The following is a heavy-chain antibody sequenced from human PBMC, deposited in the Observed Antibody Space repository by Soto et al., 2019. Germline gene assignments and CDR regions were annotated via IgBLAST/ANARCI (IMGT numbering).Heavy chain of an antibody. Sequence: QLQLQESGPGLVKPSETLSLTCTVSGGSISSSSYYWGWIRQPPGKGLEWIGSIYYSGSTYYNPSLKSRVTISVDTSKHQFSLKLSSVTAADTAVYYCARNLSGRRTFGYYYGMDVWGQGTTVTVSS. CDR1: GGSISSSSYY. V-gene: IGHV4-39*01. CDR2: IYYSGST. CDR3: ARNLSGRRTFGYYYGMDV. J-gene: IGHJ6*02. D-gene: IGHD3-16*01.